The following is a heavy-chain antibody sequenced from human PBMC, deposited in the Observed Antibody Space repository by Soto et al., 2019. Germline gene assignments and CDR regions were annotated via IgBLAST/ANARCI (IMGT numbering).Heavy chain of an antibody. J-gene: IGHJ4*02. CDR3: ANTRGEQWLPRGGLVDY. CDR1: GFTFSSYG. V-gene: IGHV3-30*18. D-gene: IGHD6-19*01. Sequence: QVQLVESGGGVVQPGRSLRLSCAASGFTFSSYGMHWVRQAPGKGLEWVAVISDDGSNKYYADSVKGRFTISRDNSKNTLYLQMNSLRAEDTAVYYCANTRGEQWLPRGGLVDYWGQGTLVTVSS. CDR2: ISDDGSNK.